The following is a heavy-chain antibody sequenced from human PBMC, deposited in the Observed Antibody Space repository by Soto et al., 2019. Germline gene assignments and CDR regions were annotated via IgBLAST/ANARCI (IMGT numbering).Heavy chain of an antibody. CDR1: GGSFSGYY. Sequence: QVQLQQWGAGLLKPSETLSLTCAVYGGSFSGYYWSWIRQSPGKGLEWIGEINHSGSTKYNPSLKSRITIPVDTSTNQFALKLSSVTAADTAVYFCARGTTVVRGGIIKSHFHDCMDVWGQGTTVTVSS. V-gene: IGHV4-34*01. D-gene: IGHD3-10*01. CDR3: ARGTTVVRGGIIKSHFHDCMDV. CDR2: INHSGST. J-gene: IGHJ6*02.